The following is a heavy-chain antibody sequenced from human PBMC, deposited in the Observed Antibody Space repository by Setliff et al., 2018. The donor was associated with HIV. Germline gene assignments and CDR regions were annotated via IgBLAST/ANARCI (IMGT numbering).Heavy chain of an antibody. CDR3: ARRQWLGAAFDY. J-gene: IGHJ4*02. D-gene: IGHD6-19*01. V-gene: IGHV4-39*01. CDR2: IYYSGSI. CDR1: GGSISTRTYY. Sequence: SETLSLTCTVSGGSISTRTYYWGWVRQPPGKGLEWIGSIYYSGSIYYNPSLKSRVTISVATSENQISLNLNSATAADTAVYYCARRQWLGAAFDYWGQGTPVTVSS.